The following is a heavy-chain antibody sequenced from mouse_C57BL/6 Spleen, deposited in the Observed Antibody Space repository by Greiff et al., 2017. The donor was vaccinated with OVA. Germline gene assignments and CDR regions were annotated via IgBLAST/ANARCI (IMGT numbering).Heavy chain of an antibody. CDR3: TREESYYSNYEAYAMDY. CDR1: GFTFSSYA. Sequence: EVQVVESGEGLVKPGGSLKLSCAASGFTFSSYAMSWVRQTPEKRLEWVAYISSGGDYIYYADTVKGRFTISRDNARNTLYLQMSSLKSEDTAMYYCTREESYYSNYEAYAMDYWGQGTSVTVSS. D-gene: IGHD2-5*01. V-gene: IGHV5-9-1*02. CDR2: ISSGGDYI. J-gene: IGHJ4*01.